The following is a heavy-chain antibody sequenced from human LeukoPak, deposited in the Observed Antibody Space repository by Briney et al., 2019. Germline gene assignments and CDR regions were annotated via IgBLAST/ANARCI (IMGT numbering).Heavy chain of an antibody. Sequence: GALRLSCAASGLPFSSYWMNWVRQAPGKGLEWVSFISSSSSYIYYADSVKGRFTISRDNAKNSLYLQMNSLRAEDTAVYYCARRRDTDFDYWGQGTLVTVSS. CDR1: GLPFSSYW. CDR2: ISSSSSYI. J-gene: IGHJ4*02. V-gene: IGHV3-21*01. CDR3: ARRRDTDFDY. D-gene: IGHD5-18*01.